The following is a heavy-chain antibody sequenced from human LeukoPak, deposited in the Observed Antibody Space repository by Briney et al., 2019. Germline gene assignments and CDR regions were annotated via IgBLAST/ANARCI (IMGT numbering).Heavy chain of an antibody. CDR3: ARGYCSSTSCFYRSAFDI. D-gene: IGHD2-2*01. Sequence: ASVKVSCKASGYTFTGYYMHWVRQAPGQGLEWMGWINPHSGGTNYAQKFQGRVTMTRDTSISTAYMELSRLRSDDTAVYYCARGYCSSTSCFYRSAFDIWGQGTMVTVSS. J-gene: IGHJ3*02. CDR1: GYTFTGYY. V-gene: IGHV1-2*02. CDR2: INPHSGGT.